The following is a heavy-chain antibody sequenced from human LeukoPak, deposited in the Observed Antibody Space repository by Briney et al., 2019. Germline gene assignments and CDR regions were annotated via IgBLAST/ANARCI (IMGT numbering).Heavy chain of an antibody. V-gene: IGHV4-59*01. CDR3: ARAKYSSGWYSGAFDI. J-gene: IGHJ3*02. Sequence: SETLSLTCTVSGGSISSYYWSWIRQPLGKGLEWIGYIYYSGSTNYNPSLKSRVTISVDTSKNQFSLKLSSVTAADTAVYYCARAKYSSGWYSGAFDIWGQGTMVTVSS. D-gene: IGHD6-19*01. CDR2: IYYSGST. CDR1: GGSISSYY.